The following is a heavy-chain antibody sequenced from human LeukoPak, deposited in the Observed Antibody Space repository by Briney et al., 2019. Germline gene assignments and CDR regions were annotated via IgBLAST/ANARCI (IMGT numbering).Heavy chain of an antibody. J-gene: IGHJ4*02. CDR2: ISGSGGST. V-gene: IGHV3-23*01. D-gene: IGHD3-10*01. Sequence: PGGSLRLSCAASGFTFSSYAMSWVRQAPGKGLEWVSAISGSGGSTYYADSVKGRFTISRDNSKNTLYLQMNSLRAEDTAVYYCARGILWFGELTHDYWGQGTLVTVSS. CDR1: GFTFSSYA. CDR3: ARGILWFGELTHDY.